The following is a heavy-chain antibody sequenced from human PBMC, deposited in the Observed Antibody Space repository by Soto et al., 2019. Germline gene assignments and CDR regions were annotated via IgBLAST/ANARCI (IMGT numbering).Heavy chain of an antibody. CDR1: GYIFTSYG. D-gene: IGHD4-17*01. J-gene: IGHJ4*02. CDR3: ARDPSTGLFDY. CDR2: INGDNGNI. V-gene: IGHV1-18*04. Sequence: QVQLVQSGGDVKKPGASVKVSCWASGYIFTSYGISWVRQAPGQGLEWMGLINGDNGNINYAQNLQGRLTMTRDTSTSTVDMELRSLRSDDTSLYYCARDPSTGLFDYWGQGTLVTVSS.